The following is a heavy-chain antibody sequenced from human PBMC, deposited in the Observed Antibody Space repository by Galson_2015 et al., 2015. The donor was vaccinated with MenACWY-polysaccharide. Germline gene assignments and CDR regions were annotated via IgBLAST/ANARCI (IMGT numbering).Heavy chain of an antibody. CDR1: GFTFDTYS. J-gene: IGHJ4*02. V-gene: IGHV3-21*01. CDR2: ISGNSAYI. Sequence: SLRLSCAASGFTFDTYSLIWVRQAPGHGLQWVSAISGNSAYIYYADSVKGRFTISRDNARNSLYLQMNSLRAEDTAIYYCASRTRFRTGSGPEDYWGQGTLVTVSS. D-gene: IGHD1/OR15-1a*01. CDR3: ASRTRFRTGSGPEDY.